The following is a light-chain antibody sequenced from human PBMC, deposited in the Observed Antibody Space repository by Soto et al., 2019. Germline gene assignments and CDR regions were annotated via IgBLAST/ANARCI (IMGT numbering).Light chain of an antibody. J-gene: IGLJ1*01. CDR2: EVG. CDR1: SSDVGGYHF. CDR3: SSYAGTNRV. Sequence: QSALTQPASVSGSPGQSITLSCTGTSSDVGGYHFVSWYQQHPGKAPKLIIYEVGHRPSGVSDRFSGSKSGNTASLTISGLQAEDEAEYYCSSYAGTNRVFGTGTKVTVL. V-gene: IGLV2-14*01.